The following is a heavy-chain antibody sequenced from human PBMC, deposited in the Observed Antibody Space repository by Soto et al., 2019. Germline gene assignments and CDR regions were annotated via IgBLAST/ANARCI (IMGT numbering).Heavy chain of an antibody. J-gene: IGHJ6*02. CDR2: VHHSWGS. D-gene: IGHD3-10*01. CDR1: GGSISSYY. V-gene: IGHV4-59*08. CDR3: ARQGFGPLHGLVDV. Sequence: QVQLQESGPGLVKPSETLSLSCTVSGGSISSYYWGWFRQSPGKRMEWIGYVHHSWGSSYNPPLPSRVAISLDTSKSQFPLKVTSVTATDTAVYYCARQGFGPLHGLVDVWGQGTTVTVSS.